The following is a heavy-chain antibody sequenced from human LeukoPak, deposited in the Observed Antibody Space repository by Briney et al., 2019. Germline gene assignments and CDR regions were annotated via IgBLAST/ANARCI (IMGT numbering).Heavy chain of an antibody. CDR1: GFTFSSYG. CDR2: IRYDGSNK. J-gene: IGHJ1*01. D-gene: IGHD4-17*01. Sequence: GGSLRLSCAASGFTFSSYGMHWVRQAPGKGLEWVAFIRYDGSNKYYADSVKGRFTISRDNSKSTLYLHVNSLRPEDTAVYYCARELGTVTTGGFQHWGQGTLVTVSS. V-gene: IGHV3-30*02. CDR3: ARELGTVTTGGFQH.